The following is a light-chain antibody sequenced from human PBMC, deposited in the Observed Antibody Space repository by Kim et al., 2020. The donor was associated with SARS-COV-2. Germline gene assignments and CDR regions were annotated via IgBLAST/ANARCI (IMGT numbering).Light chain of an antibody. Sequence: RQTATPTCTGNSNNVGNQGAAWLQQHQGHPPKLLFYRNSNRPSGISERFSASRSENTASLTITGLQPEDEADYYCSTWDNSLSSVVFGGGTQLTVL. CDR3: STWDNSLSSVV. J-gene: IGLJ2*01. CDR1: SNNVGNQG. V-gene: IGLV10-54*01. CDR2: RNS.